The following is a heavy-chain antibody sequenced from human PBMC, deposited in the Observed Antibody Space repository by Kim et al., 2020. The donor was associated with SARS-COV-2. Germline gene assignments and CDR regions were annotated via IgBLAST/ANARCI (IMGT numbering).Heavy chain of an antibody. D-gene: IGHD3-9*01. J-gene: IGHJ6*02. CDR3: AKDLPIWPLVGYYFGLDV. CDR2: VSGSGATT. V-gene: IGHV3-23*01. CDR1: GFNFSNYA. Sequence: GGSLRLSCATSGFNFSNYAMSWVRQAPGKGLEWVSAVSGSGATTNYADSVKGRFTISRDNTKNTLYLQLNRLRVEDTAVYFCAKDLPIWPLVGYYFGLDVWGQGTAVTVS.